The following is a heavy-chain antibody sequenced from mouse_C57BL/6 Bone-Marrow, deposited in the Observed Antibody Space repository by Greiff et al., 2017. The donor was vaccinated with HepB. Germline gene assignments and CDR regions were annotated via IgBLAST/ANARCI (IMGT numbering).Heavy chain of an antibody. V-gene: IGHV1-59*01. CDR2: IDPSDSYT. Sequence: QVQLKQPGAELVRPGTSVKLSCKASGYTFTSYWMHWVKQRPGQGLEWIGVIDPSDSYTNYNQKFKGKATLTVDTSSSTAYMQLSSLTSEDSAVYYCAAKVYFDYWGQGTTLTVSS. CDR1: GYTFTSYW. J-gene: IGHJ2*01. CDR3: AAKVYFDY.